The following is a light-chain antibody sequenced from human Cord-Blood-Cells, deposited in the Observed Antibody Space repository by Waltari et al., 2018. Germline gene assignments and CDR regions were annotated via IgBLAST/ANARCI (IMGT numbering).Light chain of an antibody. Sequence: DIQMTQSPSSLSASVGASVTITSRASQSISSYLNWYQQKPGKAPKLLIYAASSLQSGVPSRFSGSGSGTDFTLTISSLQPEDFATYYCQQSYSTPYSFGQGTKLEIK. CDR2: AAS. V-gene: IGKV1-39*01. J-gene: IGKJ2*03. CDR1: QSISSY. CDR3: QQSYSTPYS.